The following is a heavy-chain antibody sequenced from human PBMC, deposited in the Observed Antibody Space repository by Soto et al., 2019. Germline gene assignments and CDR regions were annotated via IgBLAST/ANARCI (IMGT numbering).Heavy chain of an antibody. CDR1: GFTFSTHD. V-gene: IGHV3-21*01. D-gene: IGHD2-8*01. Sequence: GGSLRLSCAGSGFTFSTHDMSWVRQAPGKGLEWVSSVSSGGTFIYYSDSVKGRFTISRDNTENSLYLQMNSLRAEDTAVYYCSPRSCTSGLVPFDYWGQGTLVTVSS. CDR3: SPRSCTSGLVPFDY. CDR2: VSSGGTFI. J-gene: IGHJ4*02.